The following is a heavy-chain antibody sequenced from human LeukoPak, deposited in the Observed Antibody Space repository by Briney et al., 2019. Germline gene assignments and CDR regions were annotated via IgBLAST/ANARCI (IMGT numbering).Heavy chain of an antibody. Sequence: PSQTLSLTCTVSGGSISSGDYYWSWLRQPPGKGLEWIGYIYYSGSTYYNPSLMSRVTISVDTSKNQFCLKLSSVTAADTAVYYCARVIYDSSGYTNFDYWGEGTPVTVSS. D-gene: IGHD3-22*01. V-gene: IGHV4-30-4*01. CDR3: ARVIYDSSGYTNFDY. CDR1: GGSISSGDYY. CDR2: IYYSGST. J-gene: IGHJ4*02.